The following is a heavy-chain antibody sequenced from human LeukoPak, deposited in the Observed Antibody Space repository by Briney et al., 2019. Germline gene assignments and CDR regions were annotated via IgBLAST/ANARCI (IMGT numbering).Heavy chain of an antibody. CDR2: IYYSGST. D-gene: IGHD6-6*01. Sequence: SQTLSLTCTVSGGSISSGGYYWSWIRQPPGKGLEWIGYIYYSGSTNYNPSLKSRVTISVDTSKNQFSLKLSSVTAADTAVYYCARSRAGDWFDPWGQGTLVTVSS. J-gene: IGHJ5*02. CDR3: ARSRAGDWFDP. CDR1: GGSISSGGYY. V-gene: IGHV4-61*08.